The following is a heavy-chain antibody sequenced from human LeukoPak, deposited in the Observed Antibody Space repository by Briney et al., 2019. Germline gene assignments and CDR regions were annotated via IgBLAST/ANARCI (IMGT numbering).Heavy chain of an antibody. V-gene: IGHV4-61*02. D-gene: IGHD6-6*01. CDR2: IYTSGST. Sequence: PSETLSLTCTVSGGSISSGSYYWSWIRQPAGKGLEWIGRIYTSGSTNYNPSLKSRVTISVDTSKNQFSLKLSSVTAADTAVYYCASEPGGLVLGYFDYWGQGTLVTVSS. CDR3: ASEPGGLVLGYFDY. CDR1: GGSISSGSYY. J-gene: IGHJ4*02.